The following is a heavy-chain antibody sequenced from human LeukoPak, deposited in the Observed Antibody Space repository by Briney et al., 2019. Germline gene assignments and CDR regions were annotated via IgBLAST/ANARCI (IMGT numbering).Heavy chain of an antibody. J-gene: IGHJ4*02. Sequence: SETLSLTCAVSGYPISSGYYWGWIRQPPGKGLEWIGSIYHSGSTYYNPSLKSRVTISVDTSKNQFSLKLNSVTAADTAVYYCARDLPVAGTGFGYWGQGTLVTVSS. CDR2: IYHSGST. D-gene: IGHD6-19*01. CDR3: ARDLPVAGTGFGY. CDR1: GYPISSGYY. V-gene: IGHV4-38-2*02.